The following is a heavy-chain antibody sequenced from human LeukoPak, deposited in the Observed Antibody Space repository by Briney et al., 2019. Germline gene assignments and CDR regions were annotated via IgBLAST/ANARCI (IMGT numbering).Heavy chain of an antibody. CDR3: ARRRNYYGSGSYYKTSYNWFDP. V-gene: IGHV4-34*01. Sequence: SETLSLTCAVYGGSFSGYYWSWIRQPPGKGLEWIGEINHSGSTNYNPSLKSRVTISVDTSKNQFSLKLSSVTAADTAVYYCARRRNYYGSGSYYKTSYNWFDPWGQGTLVTVSS. CDR2: INHSGST. J-gene: IGHJ5*02. D-gene: IGHD3-10*01. CDR1: GGSFSGYY.